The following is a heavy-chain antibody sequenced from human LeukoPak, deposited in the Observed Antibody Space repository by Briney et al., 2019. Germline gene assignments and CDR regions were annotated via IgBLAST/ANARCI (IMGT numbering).Heavy chain of an antibody. Sequence: ASVKVSCKASGYTFTGYYMHWVRQAPGQGLEWTGWINPNSGGTNYAQKFQGRVTMTRDTSISTAYMELSRLRSDDTAVYYCARDLGSGSYQIDYWGQGTLVTVSS. CDR1: GYTFTGYY. CDR3: ARDLGSGSYQIDY. D-gene: IGHD1-26*01. CDR2: INPNSGGT. V-gene: IGHV1-2*02. J-gene: IGHJ4*02.